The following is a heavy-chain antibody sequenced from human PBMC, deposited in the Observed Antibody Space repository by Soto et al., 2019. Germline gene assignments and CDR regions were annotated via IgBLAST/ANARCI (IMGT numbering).Heavy chain of an antibody. D-gene: IGHD3-3*01. J-gene: IGHJ6*03. CDR1: GFTFSSYS. Sequence: GGSLRLSCAASGFTFSSYSMNWVRQAPGKGLEWVSSISSSSSYIYYADSVKGRFTISRDNAKNSLYLQMNSLRAEDTAVYYCARDAFLYDFWSGYYSYYYYMDVWGKGTTVTVSS. CDR3: ARDAFLYDFWSGYYSYYYYMDV. CDR2: ISSSSSYI. V-gene: IGHV3-21*01.